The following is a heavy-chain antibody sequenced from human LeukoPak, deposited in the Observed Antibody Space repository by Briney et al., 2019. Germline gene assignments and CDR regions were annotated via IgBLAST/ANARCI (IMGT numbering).Heavy chain of an antibody. CDR1: GYSFTSYW. CDR3: ARPRIAVSGTGGYYFDY. J-gene: IGHJ4*02. CDR2: IYPGDSDT. V-gene: IGHV5-51*01. D-gene: IGHD6-19*01. Sequence: GESLKISCKGSGYSFTSYWIGWVRQMPGKGLEWMGIIYPGDSDTRYSPSFQGQVTISADKSISTAYLQRSSLKASDTAMYYCARPRIAVSGTGGYYFDYWGQGTLVTVSS.